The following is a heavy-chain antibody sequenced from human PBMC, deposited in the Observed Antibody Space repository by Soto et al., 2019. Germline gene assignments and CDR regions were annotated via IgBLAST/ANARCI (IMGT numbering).Heavy chain of an antibody. CDR3: GSEGQQQPQEAYYQSNGMDV. CDR1: GYNFTRFG. D-gene: IGHD6-13*01. Sequence: QFQLVQSGAEVKKPGASVRVSCKASGYNFTRFGITWVRQAPGQGLEWMGWMGAHSGHRRQAPRFQGRLTMTTDASLSTAYLDLRSLTSDDTALYYCGSEGQQQPQEAYYQSNGMDVWGQGTMVIVSS. CDR2: MGAHSGHR. J-gene: IGHJ6*02. V-gene: IGHV1-18*01.